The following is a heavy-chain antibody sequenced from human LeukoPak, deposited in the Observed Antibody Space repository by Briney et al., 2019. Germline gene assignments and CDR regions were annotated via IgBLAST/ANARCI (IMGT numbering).Heavy chain of an antibody. CDR1: GFTFGEYA. D-gene: IGHD3-9*01. V-gene: IGHV3-49*03. Sequence: PVGTLRLSCTTSGFTFGEYAMSWFRQAPGKVPEWVAFARNKANGGTTDYAASVKGRFTISRDDSKCIGYLQMNSLKTEDTAMFFFEQETSYDIFTGYTFDYWGQGTLVTVSS. CDR2: ARNKANGGTT. CDR3: EQETSYDIFTGYTFDY. J-gene: IGHJ4*02.